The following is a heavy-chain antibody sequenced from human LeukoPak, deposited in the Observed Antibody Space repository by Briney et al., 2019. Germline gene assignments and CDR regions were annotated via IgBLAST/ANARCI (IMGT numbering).Heavy chain of an antibody. CDR3: ARGGGMRSWYDFDY. J-gene: IGHJ4*02. D-gene: IGHD6-13*01. V-gene: IGHV3-48*04. CDR1: GFTFSSYS. CDR2: ISSSSSTI. Sequence: GGSLRLSCAASGFTFSSYSMNWVRQAPGKGLEWVSHISSSSSTIYYADSVKGRFTISRDNAKNSLYLQMNSLRAEDTAVYYCARGGGMRSWYDFDYWGQGTLVTVSS.